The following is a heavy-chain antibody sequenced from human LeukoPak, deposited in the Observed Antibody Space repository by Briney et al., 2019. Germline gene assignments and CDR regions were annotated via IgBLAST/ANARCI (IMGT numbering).Heavy chain of an antibody. V-gene: IGHV1-69*05. J-gene: IGHJ4*02. Sequence: SVKVSCKASGGTFSSYAISWVRQAPGQGLEWMGRIIPIFGTANYAQKFQGRVTITTDESTSTAYMELSSLRSEDTVVYYCARGGWLQFCYFDYWGQGTLVTVSS. D-gene: IGHD5-24*01. CDR2: IIPIFGTA. CDR1: GGTFSSYA. CDR3: ARGGWLQFCYFDY.